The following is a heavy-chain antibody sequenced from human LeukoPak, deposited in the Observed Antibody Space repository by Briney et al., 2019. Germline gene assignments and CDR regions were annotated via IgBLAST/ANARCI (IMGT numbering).Heavy chain of an antibody. CDR2: IYYSGST. V-gene: IGHV4-39*01. J-gene: IGHJ4*02. Sequence: SETLSLTCTVSGGSISSYYWGWIRQPPGKGLEWIGSIYYSGSTYYNPSLKSRVTMSVDTSKNQFSLKLSSVTAADTAVYYCARKYSSSWYRGYFDYWGQGTLVTVSS. CDR3: ARKYSSSWYRGYFDY. CDR1: GGSISSYY. D-gene: IGHD6-13*01.